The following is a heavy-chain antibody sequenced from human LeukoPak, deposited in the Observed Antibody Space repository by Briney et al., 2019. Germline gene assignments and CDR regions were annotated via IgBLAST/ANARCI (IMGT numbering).Heavy chain of an antibody. V-gene: IGHV3-66*01. CDR1: GFTFDDYA. D-gene: IGHD1-1*01. Sequence: GRSLRLSCAASGFTFDDYAMHWVRQAPGKGLEWVSVIYSGGSTYYADSVKGRFTISRDNSKNTLYLQMNSLRAEDTAVYYCAREYDHRMGFDPWGQGTLVTVSS. J-gene: IGHJ5*02. CDR2: IYSGGST. CDR3: AREYDHRMGFDP.